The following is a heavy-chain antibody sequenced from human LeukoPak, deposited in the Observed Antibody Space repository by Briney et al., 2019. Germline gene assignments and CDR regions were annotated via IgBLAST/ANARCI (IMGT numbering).Heavy chain of an antibody. D-gene: IGHD3-16*02. J-gene: IGHJ4*02. V-gene: IGHV3-30*18. CDR2: ISYDGSNK. CDR1: GFTFSSYG. CDR3: AKLLIGREPRTGPDY. Sequence: GGSLRLSCAASGFTFSSYGMHWVRQAPGKGLEWVAVISYDGSNKYYADSVKGRFTISRDNSKNTLYLQMNSLRAEDTAVYYCAKLLIGREPRTGPDYWGQGTLVTVSS.